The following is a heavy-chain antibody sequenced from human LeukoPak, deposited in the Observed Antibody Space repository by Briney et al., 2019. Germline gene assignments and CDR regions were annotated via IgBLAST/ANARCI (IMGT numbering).Heavy chain of an antibody. CDR1: DGSTTGYY. Sequence: SETLSLTCSVSDGSTTGYYWSWIRQPPGKGLEWIAYVYYTGRTLYNPSLEGRVTISVDTSKNQFSLKLSSVTAADTAVYYCARVQAAVVVVPAATHWYFDLWGRGTLVTVSS. CDR2: VYYTGRT. D-gene: IGHD2-2*01. J-gene: IGHJ2*01. V-gene: IGHV4-59*12. CDR3: ARVQAAVVVVPAATHWYFDL.